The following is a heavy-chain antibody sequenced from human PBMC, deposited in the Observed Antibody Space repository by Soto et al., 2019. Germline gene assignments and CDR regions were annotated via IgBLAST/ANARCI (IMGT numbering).Heavy chain of an antibody. CDR3: ARGPFCGNDCYFDV. Sequence: SETLSLTCTVAGGSISGFYWSWVRQPAGKGLEWIGRIYSSGATKYNPSLRNRVTMSVDTSTDQYSLNLASMTAADTAVYFCARGPFCGNDCYFDVWGQGTQVTV. CDR2: IYSSGAT. V-gene: IGHV4-4*07. J-gene: IGHJ4*02. CDR1: GGSISGFY. D-gene: IGHD2-21*02.